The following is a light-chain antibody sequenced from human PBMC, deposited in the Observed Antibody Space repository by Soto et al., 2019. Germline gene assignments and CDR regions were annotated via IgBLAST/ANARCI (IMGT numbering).Light chain of an antibody. V-gene: IGKV1-5*03. J-gene: IGKJ1*01. Sequence: DIQMTQSPSTLSASVGDRVTITCRASQSISSWLAWYQQKPGKAPKLLIYKASSLESGVPSRFSGSGSGTEFTLTISILQPDDFATYYCQQYNSYPWTFGQGNKVEIK. CDR1: QSISSW. CDR2: KAS. CDR3: QQYNSYPWT.